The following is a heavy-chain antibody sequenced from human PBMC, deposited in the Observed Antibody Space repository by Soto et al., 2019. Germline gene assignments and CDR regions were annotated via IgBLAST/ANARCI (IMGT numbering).Heavy chain of an antibody. CDR1: GGSISSGGYY. D-gene: IGHD5-18*01. V-gene: IGHV4-31*03. CDR2: IYYSGST. J-gene: IGHJ4*02. CDR3: ARGRGVVDKAKVGYDFDY. Sequence: PSETLSLTCTVSGGSISSGGYYWSWLRQHPGKGLEWIGYIYYSGSTYYNPSLKSRVTISVDTSKNQFSLKLSSVTAADTAVYYCARGRGVVDKAKVGYDFDYWGQGTLVTVSS.